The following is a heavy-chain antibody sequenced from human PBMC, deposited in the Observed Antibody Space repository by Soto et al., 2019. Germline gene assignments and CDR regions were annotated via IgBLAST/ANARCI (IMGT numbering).Heavy chain of an antibody. D-gene: IGHD3-10*01. Sequence: SETLSLTCTVSGGSISSSSYYWGWIRQPPGKGLEWIGYIYYSGSTYYNPSLKSRVTISVDTSKNQFSLKLSSVTAADTAVYYCARMVEYFPYGSGIFDYWGQGTLVTVSS. J-gene: IGHJ4*02. CDR1: GGSISSSSYY. CDR3: ARMVEYFPYGSGIFDY. V-gene: IGHV4-39*07. CDR2: IYYSGST.